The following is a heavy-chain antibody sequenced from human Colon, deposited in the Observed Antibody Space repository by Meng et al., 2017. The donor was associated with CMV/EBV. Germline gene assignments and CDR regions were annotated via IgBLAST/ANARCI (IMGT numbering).Heavy chain of an antibody. V-gene: IGHV4-59*01. D-gene: IGHD3-3*01. CDR3: ARMGLFTIFGVVPYYFDY. J-gene: IGHJ4*02. CDR1: GGSISSYY. Sequence: SETLSLTCTVSGGSISSYYWSWIRQPPGKGLEWIGYIYYSGSTNYNPSLKSRVTISVDTSKNQFSLKLSSVTAADTAVYYCARMGLFTIFGVVPYYFDYWGQGTLVTVSS. CDR2: IYYSGST.